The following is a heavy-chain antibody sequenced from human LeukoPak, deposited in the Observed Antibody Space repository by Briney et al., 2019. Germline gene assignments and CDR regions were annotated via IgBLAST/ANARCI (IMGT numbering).Heavy chain of an antibody. J-gene: IGHJ2*01. CDR3: ARGLLAYQLLYGGRADWYFDL. CDR1: GGSFSGYY. D-gene: IGHD2-2*02. CDR2: INHSGST. V-gene: IGHV4-34*01. Sequence: SESLSLTCAVYGGSFSGYYWSWIRQPPGKGLEWIGAINHSGSTNYNPSLKSRVTISVDTSKNQFSLKLSSVTAADTAVYYCARGLLAYQLLYGGRADWYFDLWGRGTLVTVSS.